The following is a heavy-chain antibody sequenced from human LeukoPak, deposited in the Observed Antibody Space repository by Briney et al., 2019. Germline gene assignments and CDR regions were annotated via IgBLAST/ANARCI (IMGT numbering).Heavy chain of an antibody. CDR1: GFIFSSYG. D-gene: IGHD5-18*01. CDR2: ISSSSSYI. V-gene: IGHV3-21*01. J-gene: IGHJ4*02. Sequence: GGSLRLSCEASGFIFSSYGFHWVRQAPGKGLEWVSSISSSSSYIYYADSVKGRFTISRDNAKNSLYLQMNSLRAEDTAVYYCARDPIQLWFFPHFDYWGQGTLVTVSS. CDR3: ARDPIQLWFFPHFDY.